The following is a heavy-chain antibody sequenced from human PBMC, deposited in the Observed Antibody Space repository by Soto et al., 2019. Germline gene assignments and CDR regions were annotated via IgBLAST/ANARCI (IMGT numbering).Heavy chain of an antibody. CDR1: GFSFSSYA. D-gene: IGHD2-15*01. V-gene: IGHV3-23*01. Sequence: GGSLRLSCAASGFSFSSYAMSWVRQAPGKGLEWVSAISGSGGSPYYADSVKGRFTISRDNSKNTLYLQMNSLRAEDTAVYYCANSGYCSGGSCLGAGSTIDHWGQGTLVTVPS. CDR2: ISGSGGSP. J-gene: IGHJ4*02. CDR3: ANSGYCSGGSCLGAGSTIDH.